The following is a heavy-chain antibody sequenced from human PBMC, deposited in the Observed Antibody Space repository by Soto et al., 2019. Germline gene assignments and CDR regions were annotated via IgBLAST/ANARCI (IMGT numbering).Heavy chain of an antibody. V-gene: IGHV3-33*01. CDR3: ARGGKNDEDFYYYGMDV. J-gene: IGHJ6*02. CDR2: IWYDGSNK. D-gene: IGHD1-1*01. CDR1: GFTFSSYG. Sequence: VQLVESGGGVVQPGRSLRLSCAASGFTFSSYGMHWVRQAPGKGLEWVAVIWYDGSNKYYADSVKGRFTISRDNSKNTLYLQMNSLRAEDTAVYYCARGGKNDEDFYYYGMDVWGQGTTVTVSS.